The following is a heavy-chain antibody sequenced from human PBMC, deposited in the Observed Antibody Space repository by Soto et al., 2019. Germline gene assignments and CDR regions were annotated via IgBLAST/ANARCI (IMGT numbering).Heavy chain of an antibody. CDR3: ARSREIAAADY. V-gene: IGHV3-21*01. CDR1: GFTFSSYS. CDR2: ISSSSSYI. Sequence: KQRGSLRLSCAASGFTFSSYSMNWVRQAPGKGLEWVSSISSSSSYIYYADSVKGRFTISRDNAKNSLYLQMNSLRAEDTAVYYCARSREIAAADYWGQGTLVTVSS. D-gene: IGHD6-13*01. J-gene: IGHJ4*02.